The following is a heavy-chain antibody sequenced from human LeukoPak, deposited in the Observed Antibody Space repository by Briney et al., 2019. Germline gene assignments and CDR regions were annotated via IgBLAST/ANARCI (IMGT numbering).Heavy chain of an antibody. CDR2: IYYSGRS. V-gene: IGHV4-39*07. CDR1: GGSISSSSYY. D-gene: IGHD6-13*01. J-gene: IGHJ4*02. CDR3: ARRGIAPALYFDF. Sequence: SETLFLTCTVSGGSISSSSYYWGWIRQPPGKRLEWIGSIYYSGRSYYIPSLKRRVAISVDTSKNQFSLKLSSVTAADTAVYYCARRGIAPALYFDFWGQGALVTVSS.